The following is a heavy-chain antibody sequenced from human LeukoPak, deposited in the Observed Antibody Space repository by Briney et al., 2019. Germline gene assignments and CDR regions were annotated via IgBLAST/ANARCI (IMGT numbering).Heavy chain of an antibody. CDR2: MNPNSGNT. Sequence: ASVKVSCKASGYTFTSYDINWVRQATGQGLEWMGWMNPNSGNTGYAQKFQGRVTMTRNTSISTAYMELSSLRSEDTAVYYCARPGLNYDFWSGYYTGFGRNYYYYYGMDVWGQGTTVTVSS. CDR1: GYTFTSYD. V-gene: IGHV1-8*01. D-gene: IGHD3-3*01. CDR3: ARPGLNYDFWSGYYTGFGRNYYYYYGMDV. J-gene: IGHJ6*02.